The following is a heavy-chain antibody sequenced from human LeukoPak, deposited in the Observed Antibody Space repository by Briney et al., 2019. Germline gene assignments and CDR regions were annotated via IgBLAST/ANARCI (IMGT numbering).Heavy chain of an antibody. CDR1: GGTFSSYA. Sequence: SVKVSCKASGGTFSSYAISWVRQAPGQGLEWMGRIIPILGIANYAQKFQGRVTITADKSTSTAYMELSSLRSEDTAVYYCARDFSSWYDPRYYYYGMDVWGPGTTVTVSS. J-gene: IGHJ6*02. CDR3: ARDFSSWYDPRYYYYGMDV. CDR2: IIPILGIA. D-gene: IGHD6-13*01. V-gene: IGHV1-69*04.